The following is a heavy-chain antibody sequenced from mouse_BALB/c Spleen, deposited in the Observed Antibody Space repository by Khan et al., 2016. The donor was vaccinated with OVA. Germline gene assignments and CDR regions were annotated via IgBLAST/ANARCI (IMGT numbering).Heavy chain of an antibody. CDR1: GYIFTSYW. D-gene: IGHD3-2*02. Sequence: QVRLQQSGVELVRPGASVKLSCKTSGYIFTSYWIHWVKQRSGQGLEWIARIYPGTDNSYYNEKLKDKATLTADKSSSTAYMQLSSLKSEDSAVYFCAREEALYYFDYWGQGTTLTVSS. CDR2: IYPGTDNS. V-gene: IGHV1-76*01. CDR3: AREEALYYFDY. J-gene: IGHJ2*01.